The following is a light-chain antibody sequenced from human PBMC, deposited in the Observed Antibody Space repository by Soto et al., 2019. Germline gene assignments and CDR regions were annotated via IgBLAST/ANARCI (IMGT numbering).Light chain of an antibody. CDR2: EAS. J-gene: IGLJ1*01. Sequence: QPALTHPASVSWSPGQSITISCTVTGSDVRTYNLVSWYQQHPGKVPKLIIYEASKRPSGVSNRFSGSQPGNTASLTVSGLQAEDEADYYCCSYAGDKTYVFGSGTKVTVL. V-gene: IGLV2-23*01. CDR1: GSDVRTYNL. CDR3: CSYAGDKTYV.